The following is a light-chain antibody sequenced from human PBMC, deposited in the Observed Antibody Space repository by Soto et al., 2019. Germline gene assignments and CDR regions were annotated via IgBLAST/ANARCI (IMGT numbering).Light chain of an antibody. CDR2: EVV. J-gene: IGLJ1*01. V-gene: IGLV2-8*01. CDR3: KSYAGSNTYV. Sequence: QSALTQPPSASGSPGQSVTISCTGTKSDIGVYDFVSWYQHHPGKAPRLIIYEVVQRPSGVPDRFSGSKSGNTASLTVSGLQAADEADYFCKSYAGSNTYVFGSGTKGTVL. CDR1: KSDIGVYDF.